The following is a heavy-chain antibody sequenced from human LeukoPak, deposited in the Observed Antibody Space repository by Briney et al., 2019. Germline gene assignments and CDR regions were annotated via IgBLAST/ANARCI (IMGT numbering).Heavy chain of an antibody. D-gene: IGHD4-17*01. J-gene: IGHJ5*02. Sequence: PSETLFLTCTVSGGSISNSSYYWGWIRQPPGKGLEWIGSIYYSGSTYYNPSLKSRVTISVDTSKNQFSLKLSSVTAADTAVYYCARHAHGEYGDYLHWFDPWGQGTLVTVSS. CDR2: IYYSGST. V-gene: IGHV4-39*01. CDR1: GGSISNSSYY. CDR3: ARHAHGEYGDYLHWFDP.